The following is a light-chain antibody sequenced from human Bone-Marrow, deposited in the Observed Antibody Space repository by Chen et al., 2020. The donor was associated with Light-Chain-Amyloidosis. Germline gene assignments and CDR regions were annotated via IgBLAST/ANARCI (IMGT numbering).Light chain of an antibody. CDR1: QTISSNY. V-gene: IGKV3-20*01. J-gene: IGKJ4*01. CDR2: GSS. Sequence: EIVLTQSPGTLSLSPGEGANLSCRASQTISSNYLTWYQQKFGQAPRLLIYGSSSRATGISDRDTGSGAGTDFTLTINRLEPEDFAMYYWQQYGTSPLTFGGGTKVEIK. CDR3: QQYGTSPLT.